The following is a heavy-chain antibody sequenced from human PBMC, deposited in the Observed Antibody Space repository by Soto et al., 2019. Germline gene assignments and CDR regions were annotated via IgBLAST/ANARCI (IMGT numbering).Heavy chain of an antibody. CDR3: ARTSHLGGDSYYFDY. V-gene: IGHV5-51*01. D-gene: IGHD2-21*02. CDR2: IYPGDSDT. J-gene: IGHJ4*02. Sequence: GESLKISCKGSGYSFTSYWSGWVRQMPGKGLEWMGIIYPGDSDTRYSPSFQGQVTISADKSISTAYLQWSSLKASDTAMDYCARTSHLGGDSYYFDYWGRGTLVTVS. CDR1: GYSFTSYW.